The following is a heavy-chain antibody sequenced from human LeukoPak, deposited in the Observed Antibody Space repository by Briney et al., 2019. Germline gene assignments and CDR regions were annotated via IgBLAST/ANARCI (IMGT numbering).Heavy chain of an antibody. CDR1: GYSFTSYW. D-gene: IGHD6-13*01. CDR3: ASSYSSSWYGPAFDI. CDR2: IFPGDSET. J-gene: IGHJ3*02. V-gene: IGHV5-51*01. Sequence: GESLKISCKGSGYSFTSYWIGWVRQMPGKGLEGMGIIFPGDSETRYSPSFQGQVTISADKSISTAYLQWSSLKASDTAMYYCASSYSSSWYGPAFDIWGQGTMVTVSS.